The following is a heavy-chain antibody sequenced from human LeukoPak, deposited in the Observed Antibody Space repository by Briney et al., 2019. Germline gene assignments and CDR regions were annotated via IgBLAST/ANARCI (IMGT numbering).Heavy chain of an antibody. V-gene: IGHV3-23*01. J-gene: IGHJ4*02. CDR1: GFTFSSYA. CDR2: ISGSGGST. Sequence: PGGSLRLSCAASGFTFSSYAMSWVRQAPGKGLEWVSEISGSGGSTYYADSVKGRFTISRDNPKNTLYLQMNSLRAEDTAVYYCAKDPGRAYCSSTSCQEYYFDYWGQGTLVTVSS. D-gene: IGHD2-2*01. CDR3: AKDPGRAYCSSTSCQEYYFDY.